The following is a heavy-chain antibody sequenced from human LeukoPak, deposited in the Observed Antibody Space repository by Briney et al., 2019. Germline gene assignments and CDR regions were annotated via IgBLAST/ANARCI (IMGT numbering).Heavy chain of an antibody. Sequence: GASVKVSCKASGYTFTGYYMHWVRQAPGQGLEWMGWINPNSGGTNYAQKFQGRVTMTRDTSISTAYMELSRLRSDDTAVYYCARLGQKAARSFDYWGQGTLVTVSS. CDR2: INPNSGGT. CDR3: ARLGQKAARSFDY. J-gene: IGHJ4*02. V-gene: IGHV1-2*02. D-gene: IGHD6-6*01. CDR1: GYTFTGYY.